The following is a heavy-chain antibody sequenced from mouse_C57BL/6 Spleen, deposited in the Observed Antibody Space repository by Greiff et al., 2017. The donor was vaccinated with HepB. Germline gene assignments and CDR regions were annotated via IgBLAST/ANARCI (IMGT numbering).Heavy chain of an antibody. CDR3: ARGATTVVATSFDY. CDR2: INPYNGDT. V-gene: IGHV1-20*01. J-gene: IGHJ2*01. CDR1: GYSFTGYF. Sequence: EVQLQQSGPELVKPGDSVKISCKASGYSFTGYFMNWVMQSHGKSLEWIGRINPYNGDTFYNQKFKGKATLTVDESSSTAHMELRSLTSEDSAVYYCARGATTVVATSFDYWGQGTTLTVSS. D-gene: IGHD1-1*01.